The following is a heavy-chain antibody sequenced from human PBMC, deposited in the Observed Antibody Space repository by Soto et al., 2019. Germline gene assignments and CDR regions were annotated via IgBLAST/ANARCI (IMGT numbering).Heavy chain of an antibody. CDR3: ALPKNTLGWYNF. CDR1: GYTFTNYH. D-gene: IGHD6-19*01. Sequence: QVQVVQSGAEVKKPGASVKVSCKTSGYTFTNYHVHWVRQAPGQGLEWMGAINPNGGSTIYAQHLQGRVTMTSDSSTSTVYMEMGSLRSDDSAVYYCALPKNTLGWYNFWGQGTLVTVS. J-gene: IGHJ4*02. V-gene: IGHV1-46*01. CDR2: INPNGGST.